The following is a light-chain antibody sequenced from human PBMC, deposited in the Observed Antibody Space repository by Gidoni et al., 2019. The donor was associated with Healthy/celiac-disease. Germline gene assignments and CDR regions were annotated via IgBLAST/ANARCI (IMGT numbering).Light chain of an antibody. V-gene: IGLV1-40*01. J-gene: IGLJ1*01. Sequence: QSVLTQPPSVSGAPGQRVTISRTGRSSNIGTNYDVHWYQQLPGTAPKVLIYGNTNRPSGVPDRFSGSKSGTSASLAITSLQAEDEADYYCQSYDSSLSEVFGTGTKVTVL. CDR3: QSYDSSLSEV. CDR2: GNT. CDR1: SSNIGTNYD.